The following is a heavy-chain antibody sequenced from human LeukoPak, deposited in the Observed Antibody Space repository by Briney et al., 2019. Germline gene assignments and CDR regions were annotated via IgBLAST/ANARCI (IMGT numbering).Heavy chain of an antibody. CDR2: ISHDGINT. Sequence: LAGGSLRLSCAASGFSFSNYAMHWVRQDSGRGLDWVAVISHDGINTYYADSVKGRFTISRDNSKNTLYLQVNSLRVEDTAVYYCVKDQREAYRSGWSRDFDYWGQGTLVTVSS. V-gene: IGHV3-30*18. CDR1: GFSFSNYA. CDR3: VKDQREAYRSGWSRDFDY. J-gene: IGHJ4*02. D-gene: IGHD6-19*01.